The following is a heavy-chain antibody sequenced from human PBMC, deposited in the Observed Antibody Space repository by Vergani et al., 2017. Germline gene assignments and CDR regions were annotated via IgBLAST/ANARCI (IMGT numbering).Heavy chain of an antibody. V-gene: IGHV3-23*01. CDR1: EFTFSNYA. CDR3: AKGVYCSSTSCYEGRGYYYGMGV. D-gene: IGHD2-2*01. Sequence: EVQLLESGGGLVQPGGSLRLTCAASEFTFSNYAMNWVRQVPGKGLEWVSGISGSGGNTYYANFVKGRFNISRDNSKNTLYLQMNSLRADDTAVYYCAKGVYCSSTSCYEGRGYYYGMGVWGQGTTVTFSS. J-gene: IGHJ6*02. CDR2: ISGSGGNT.